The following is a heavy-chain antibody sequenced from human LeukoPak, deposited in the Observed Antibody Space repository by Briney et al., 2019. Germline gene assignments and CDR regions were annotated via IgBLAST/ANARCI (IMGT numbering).Heavy chain of an antibody. CDR3: AKDGGKTTLRNIFDN. D-gene: IGHD1-14*01. CDR1: GFTFSSYG. CDR2: IRYDGSNK. J-gene: IGHJ4*02. V-gene: IGHV3-30*02. Sequence: GGSLRLSCAASGFTFSSYGMHWVRQAPGKGLEWVAFIRYDGSNKYYADSVKGRFTISRDNTRNTLYLQMDSLRPEDTGVYFCAKDGGKTTLRNIFDNWGQGTLVTVSS.